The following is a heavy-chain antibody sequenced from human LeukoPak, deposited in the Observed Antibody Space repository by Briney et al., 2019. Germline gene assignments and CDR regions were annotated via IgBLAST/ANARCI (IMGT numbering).Heavy chain of an antibody. J-gene: IGHJ3*02. Sequence: GGSLRLSCAASGFTFSSCWMHWVRHAPGKGLVWVSRINTDGSSTSYADSVKGRFTISRDNAKNTLYLQMNSLRAEDTAVYYCARVGTDILTGQLHAFDIWGQGTMVTVSS. D-gene: IGHD3-9*01. CDR3: ARVGTDILTGQLHAFDI. V-gene: IGHV3-74*01. CDR2: INTDGSST. CDR1: GFTFSSCW.